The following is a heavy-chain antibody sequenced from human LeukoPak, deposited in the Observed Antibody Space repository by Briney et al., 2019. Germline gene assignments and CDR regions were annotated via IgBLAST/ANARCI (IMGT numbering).Heavy chain of an antibody. J-gene: IGHJ4*02. CDR3: ARDGAVPYYFDY. V-gene: IGHV4-61*02. D-gene: IGHD4/OR15-4a*01. Sequence: SQTLSLTCTVSGRPISSGSYYWRWIPQPAAKGLEWIKRIYTSGSTNYNPSLKSRVTISVDTSKTQFSLKLSSVTAADTAVYYCARDGAVPYYFDYWGQGTLVTVSS. CDR2: IYTSGST. CDR1: GRPISSGSYY.